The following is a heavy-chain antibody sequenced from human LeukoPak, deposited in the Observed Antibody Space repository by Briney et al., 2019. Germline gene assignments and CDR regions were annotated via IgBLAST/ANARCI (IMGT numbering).Heavy chain of an antibody. J-gene: IGHJ4*02. CDR3: ARMYYDFWSGYLYYFDY. V-gene: IGHV1-18*04. CDR2: ISAYNGNT. Sequence: ASVKVSCKASGYTFTGYYMHWVRQAPGQGLEWMGWISAYNGNTNYAQKLQGRVTMTTDTSTSTAYMELRSLRSDDTAVYYCARMYYDFWSGYLYYFDYWGQGTLVTVSS. D-gene: IGHD3-3*01. CDR1: GYTFTGYY.